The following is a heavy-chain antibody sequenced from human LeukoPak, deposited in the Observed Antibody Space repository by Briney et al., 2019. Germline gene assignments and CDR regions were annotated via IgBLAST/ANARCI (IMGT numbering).Heavy chain of an antibody. D-gene: IGHD5-24*01. V-gene: IGHV1-2*02. Sequence: ASVKVSCKASGYTFTGYYMRWVRQAPGQGLEWMGWINPNSGGTNYAQKFQGRVTMTRDTSISTAYMDLSRLRSDDTAVYYCARDLGDGGYNTFDSWGQGTLVTVSS. CDR1: GYTFTGYY. J-gene: IGHJ4*02. CDR3: ARDLGDGGYNTFDS. CDR2: INPNSGGT.